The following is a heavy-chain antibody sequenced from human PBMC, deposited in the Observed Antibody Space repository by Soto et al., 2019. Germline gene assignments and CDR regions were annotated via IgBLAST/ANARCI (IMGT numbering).Heavy chain of an antibody. CDR3: AREIGSSLGNWFDP. V-gene: IGHV4-31*03. CDR1: CFSISSGGYY. CDR2: IYYSGST. D-gene: IGHD3-10*01. Sequence: SDTLFLTCTFSCFSISSGGYYWILIRQHPGKGLEWVGYIYYSGSTYYNPSLKSRVTISVDTSKNQFSLKLSSVTAADTAVYYCAREIGSSLGNWFDPWGQGTLVTVSS. J-gene: IGHJ5*02.